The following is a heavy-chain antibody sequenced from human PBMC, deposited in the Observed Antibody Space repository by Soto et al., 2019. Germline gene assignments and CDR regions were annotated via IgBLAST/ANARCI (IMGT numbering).Heavy chain of an antibody. CDR2: IYYSGST. V-gene: IGHV4-39*07. CDR3: ARDKITGLFDY. Sequence: SETLSLTCTVSGGSISSSSYCWAWIRQPPGKGLEWIGSIYYSGSTNYNPSLKSRVTISVDTSKNQFSLKLTSVTAADTAVYYCARDKITGLFDYWGQGTLVTVSS. D-gene: IGHD2-8*02. CDR1: GGSISSSSYC. J-gene: IGHJ4*02.